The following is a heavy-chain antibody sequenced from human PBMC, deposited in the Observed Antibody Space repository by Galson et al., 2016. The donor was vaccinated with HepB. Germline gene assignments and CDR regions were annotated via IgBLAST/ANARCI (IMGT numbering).Heavy chain of an antibody. Sequence: SLRLSCASSGFTFRYYAMTWVRWAPGKGLEWVSDISGAGGTTHYADSVKGRFTISRDNSKNTLYLQMNSLRAEDTAVYYCAKDATAAPAPYNYFDPWGQGTLVTVSS. J-gene: IGHJ5*02. V-gene: IGHV3-23*01. CDR2: ISGAGGTT. CDR1: GFTFRYYA. CDR3: AKDATAAPAPYNYFDP. D-gene: IGHD5-24*01.